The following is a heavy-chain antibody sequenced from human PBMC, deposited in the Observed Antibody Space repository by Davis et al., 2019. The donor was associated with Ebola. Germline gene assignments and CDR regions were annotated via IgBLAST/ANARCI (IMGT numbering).Heavy chain of an antibody. CDR3: ATRWEVRAGGWTDV. Sequence: AASVKVSCKASGYTFTSYYMHWVRQAPGQGLEWMGIINPRGGTSNYAQKFQGRVSMTRDTSTSTVYMELSSLRSEDTAVYYCATRWEVRAGGWTDVWGKGTTVTVSS. D-gene: IGHD1-26*01. CDR1: GYTFTSYY. J-gene: IGHJ6*04. CDR2: INPRGGTS. V-gene: IGHV1-46*01.